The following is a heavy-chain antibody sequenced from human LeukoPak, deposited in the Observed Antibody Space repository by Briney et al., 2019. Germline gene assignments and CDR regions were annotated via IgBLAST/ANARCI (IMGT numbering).Heavy chain of an antibody. D-gene: IGHD2-2*01. CDR2: IRSEANGYAT. CDR3: TTGCSSTSCDIDY. Sequence: QPGGSLKLSCAASGFTFSGSAMHWVRQASGKGLEWVGRIRSEANGYATAYAASVKGRFTISRDDSKNTAYLQMNSLKTEDTAVYYCTTGCSSTSCDIDYWGQGTLVTVSS. J-gene: IGHJ4*02. CDR1: GFTFSGSA. V-gene: IGHV3-73*01.